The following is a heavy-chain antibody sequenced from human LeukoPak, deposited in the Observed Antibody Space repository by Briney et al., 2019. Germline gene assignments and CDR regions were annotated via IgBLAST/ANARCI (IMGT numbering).Heavy chain of an antibody. V-gene: IGHV4-4*07. CDR2: IYTSGST. CDR1: GGSISSYY. J-gene: IGHJ5*02. D-gene: IGHD3-3*01. CDR3: ARGPSLIRFLEWFQAAFDP. Sequence: SETLSLTCTVSGGSISSYYWSWIRQPAGKGLEWIGRIYTSGSTNYNPSLKSRVTISVDTSKKQFSLKLSSVTAADTAVYYCARGPSLIRFLEWFQAAFDPWGQGTLVTVSS.